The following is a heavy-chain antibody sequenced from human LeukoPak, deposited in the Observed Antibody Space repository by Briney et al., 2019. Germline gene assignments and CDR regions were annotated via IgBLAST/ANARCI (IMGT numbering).Heavy chain of an antibody. CDR1: GFTFSDYY. CDR3: ARDAYYDFWSATTLGAFDI. J-gene: IGHJ3*02. CDR2: ISSSGSTI. Sequence: PGRSLRLSCAASGFTFSDYYMSWIRQAPGKGLEWVSYISSSGSTIYYADSVKGRFTISRDNAKNSLYLQMNSLRAEDTAVYYCARDAYYDFWSATTLGAFDIWGQGTMVTVSS. D-gene: IGHD3-3*01. V-gene: IGHV3-11*04.